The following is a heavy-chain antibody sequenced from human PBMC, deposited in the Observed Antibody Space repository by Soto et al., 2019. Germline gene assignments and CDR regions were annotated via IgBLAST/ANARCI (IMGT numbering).Heavy chain of an antibody. J-gene: IGHJ3*02. CDR3: AREGGLYYYDSSGSSGAFDI. Sequence: QVQLQESGPGLVKPSQTLSLTCTVSGDSISSGGFYWSWIRQHPGKGLEWIGFIYKSGSTYYNPSLKSRVTISVDTSKNQFSLQLSSVTAADTAVYYCAREGGLYYYDSSGSSGAFDIWGQGTMVTVSS. CDR2: IYKSGST. V-gene: IGHV4-31*03. D-gene: IGHD3-22*01. CDR1: GDSISSGGFY.